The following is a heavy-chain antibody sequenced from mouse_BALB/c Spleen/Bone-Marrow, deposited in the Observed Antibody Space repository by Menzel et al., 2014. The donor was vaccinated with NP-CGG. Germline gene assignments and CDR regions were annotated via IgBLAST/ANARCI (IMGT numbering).Heavy chain of an antibody. D-gene: IGHD2-1*01. CDR2: VNPYNGGT. CDR1: GYTFTDYY. V-gene: IGHV1-19*01. CDR3: ARGIYDGNYFDY. Sequence: VQLKESGPELVKPGASVTMSCKASGYTFTDYYMDWVKQSHGESFEWIGRVNPYNGGTSYNQKFKGKATLTVDKSSSTAYMELNSLTSEDSAIYYCARGIYDGNYFDYWGQGTTLTVSS. J-gene: IGHJ2*01.